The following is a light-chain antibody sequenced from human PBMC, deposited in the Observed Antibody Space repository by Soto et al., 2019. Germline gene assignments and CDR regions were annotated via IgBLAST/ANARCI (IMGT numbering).Light chain of an antibody. CDR1: HSVSSTY. CDR2: GAS. CDR3: QQYGSLTSST. J-gene: IGKJ1*01. V-gene: IGKV3-20*01. Sequence: EIVLTQSPGTLSLSPGERATLSCRASHSVSSTYLAWYQQKPGQAPRLLIYGASSRATGIPDRFSGSGSGTDFTLTISRLEPEDFAVYYCQQYGSLTSSTFGQGTKVEIK.